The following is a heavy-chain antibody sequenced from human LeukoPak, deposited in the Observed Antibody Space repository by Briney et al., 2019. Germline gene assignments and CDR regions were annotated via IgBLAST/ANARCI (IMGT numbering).Heavy chain of an antibody. CDR2: ISSNGGST. V-gene: IGHV3-64*01. Sequence: PGGSLRLSCAASGFTFSSYAMSWVRQAPGKGLEWVSAISSNGGSTYYANSVKGRFTISRDNSKNTLYLQMGSLRAEDMAVYYCARVGYTSYYYYGMDVWGQGTTVTVSS. D-gene: IGHD6-13*01. CDR3: ARVGYTSYYYYGMDV. J-gene: IGHJ6*02. CDR1: GFTFSSYA.